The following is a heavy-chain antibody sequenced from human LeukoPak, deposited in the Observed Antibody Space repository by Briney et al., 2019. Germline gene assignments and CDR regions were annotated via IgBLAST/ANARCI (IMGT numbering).Heavy chain of an antibody. J-gene: IGHJ5*01. V-gene: IGHV3-48*03. CDR2: ISISGGGL. CDR1: GFTFSSYG. Sequence: GGSLRLSCAASGFTFSSYGLNWVRQAPGKGLEWLSYISISGGGLYYADSVRGRFTISRDNAKSSLYLQMNSLRADDTAVYYCARYLDSWGQGILVTVSS. CDR3: ARYLDS.